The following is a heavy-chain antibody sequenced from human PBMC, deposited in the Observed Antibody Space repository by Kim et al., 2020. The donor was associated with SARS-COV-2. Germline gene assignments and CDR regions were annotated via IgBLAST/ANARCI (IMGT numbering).Heavy chain of an antibody. CDR3: ARWELKGSHLPNWFDP. CDR2: INHSGST. J-gene: IGHJ5*02. Sequence: SETLSLTCAVYGGSFSGYYWSWIRQPPGKGLEWIGEINHSGSTNYNPSLKSRVTISVDTSKNQFSLKLSSVTAADTAVYYCARWELKGSHLPNWFDPWGQGTLVTVSS. CDR1: GGSFSGYY. D-gene: IGHD1-26*01. V-gene: IGHV4-34*01.